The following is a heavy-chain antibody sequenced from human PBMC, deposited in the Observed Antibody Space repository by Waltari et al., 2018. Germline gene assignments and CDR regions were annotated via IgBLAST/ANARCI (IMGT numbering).Heavy chain of an antibody. J-gene: IGHJ4*02. V-gene: IGHV4-39*01. Sequence: QLQLQESGPGLVKPSETLSLTCTVSGGSISSSSYYWGWIRPPPGKGLEWIGSIYYSGSTYYNPSLKSRVTISVDTSKNQFSLKLSSVTAADTAVYYCASQSHNYDFWSGYYWGQGTLVTVSS. CDR1: GGSISSSSYY. CDR3: ASQSHNYDFWSGYY. D-gene: IGHD3-3*01. CDR2: IYYSGST.